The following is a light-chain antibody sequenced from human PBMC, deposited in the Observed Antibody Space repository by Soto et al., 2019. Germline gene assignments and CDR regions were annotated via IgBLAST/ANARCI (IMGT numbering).Light chain of an antibody. Sequence: QTVVTQEPSFSVSPGRTVTLTCVLSSGSVSTSDYPSWYQQTPGQAPRTLIYNTNTRSSGVPDRFSGSILGNKAALTITGAQADDESDYYCVLYMGSGISVFGGGTKVTVL. CDR1: SGSVSTSDY. J-gene: IGLJ3*02. CDR2: NTN. V-gene: IGLV8-61*01. CDR3: VLYMGSGISV.